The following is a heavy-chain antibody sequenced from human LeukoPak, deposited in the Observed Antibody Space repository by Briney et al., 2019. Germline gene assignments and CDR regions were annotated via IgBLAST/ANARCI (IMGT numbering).Heavy chain of an antibody. J-gene: IGHJ6*02. CDR3: ARFYYGSGRYHYGMDV. CDR1: GYTFTSYA. V-gene: IGHV7-4-1*02. CDR2: INTNTGNS. D-gene: IGHD3-10*01. Sequence: GASVKVSCKASGYTFTSYAMNWVRQAPGQGLEWMGWINTNTGNSTYAQGLTGRFVCSLDTSVSTAYLQISSLKAEDTAAYYCARFYYGSGRYHYGMDVWGQGTTVTVSS.